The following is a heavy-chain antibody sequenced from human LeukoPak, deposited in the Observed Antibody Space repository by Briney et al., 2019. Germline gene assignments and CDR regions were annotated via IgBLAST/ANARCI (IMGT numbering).Heavy chain of an antibody. CDR2: VSLAGRT. CDR3: SRESGPFCPFGH. Sequence: SGTLSLTCGVSGXSITTTNYWSWVRQPPGGGLEWIGEVSLAGRTRYNPSLKNRVNISIDDAKNHLYLNLASVTAADTAVYYCSRESGPFCPFGHWGQGTLVAVTS. J-gene: IGHJ4*02. CDR1: GXSITTTNY. D-gene: IGHD1-26*01. V-gene: IGHV4-4*02.